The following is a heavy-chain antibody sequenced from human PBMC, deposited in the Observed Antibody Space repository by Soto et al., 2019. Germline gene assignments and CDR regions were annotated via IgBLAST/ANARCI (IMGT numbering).Heavy chain of an antibody. CDR1: GGTFSSYA. CDR2: IIPIFGTA. J-gene: IGHJ4*02. Sequence: QVQLVQSGAEVKKPGSSVKVSCKASGGTFSSYAISWVRQAPGQGLEWMGGIIPIFGTANYAQKFQGRVTIPADESTSTAYMELSSLRSEDTAVYYCARVPLVAAAGVYYFDYWGQGPLVTVSS. V-gene: IGHV1-69*01. CDR3: ARVPLVAAAGVYYFDY. D-gene: IGHD6-13*01.